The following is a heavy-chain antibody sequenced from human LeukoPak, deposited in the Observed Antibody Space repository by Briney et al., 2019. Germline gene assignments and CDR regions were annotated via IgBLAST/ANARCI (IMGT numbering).Heavy chain of an antibody. D-gene: IGHD3-22*01. CDR3: ARGGNYYDSSGYLGPLRDY. V-gene: IGHV1-46*01. CDR1: GYTFTSYY. CDR2: INPSGGST. Sequence: ASVKVSCKASGYTFTSYYMHWVRQAPGQGLEWMGIINPSGGSTSYAQKFQGRVTMTRDTSTSTVYMELSSLRSEDTAVYYCARGGNYYDSSGYLGPLRDYWGQGTLVTVSS. J-gene: IGHJ4*02.